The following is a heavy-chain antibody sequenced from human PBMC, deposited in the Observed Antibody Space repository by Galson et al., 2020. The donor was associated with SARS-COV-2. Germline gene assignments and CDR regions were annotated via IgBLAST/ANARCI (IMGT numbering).Heavy chain of an antibody. CDR3: AREVSRSWYPGDDAFDI. Sequence: SETLSLTCTVSGRSISSGSYYWSWIRQPAGKGLEWIGRIYTSGSTNYNPSLKTRVTISVDTPKNQFSLKLSSVTAADTAVYYCAREVSRSWYPGDDAFDIWGQGTMVTVSS. V-gene: IGHV4-61*02. CDR2: IYTSGST. D-gene: IGHD6-13*01. CDR1: GRSISSGSYY. J-gene: IGHJ3*02.